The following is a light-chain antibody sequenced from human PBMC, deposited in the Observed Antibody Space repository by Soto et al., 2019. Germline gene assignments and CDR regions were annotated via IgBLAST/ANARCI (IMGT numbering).Light chain of an antibody. J-gene: IGKJ1*01. Sequence: DIQMTQSPSTLSASVGDRVTITCRASQSISSWLAWYQPKPGKAPKLLIYKASSLESGVPSRFSGSGSGTEFTLTISSLQPDDFATYYCQQYNSSPTFGQGTKVEIK. V-gene: IGKV1-5*03. CDR2: KAS. CDR3: QQYNSSPT. CDR1: QSISSW.